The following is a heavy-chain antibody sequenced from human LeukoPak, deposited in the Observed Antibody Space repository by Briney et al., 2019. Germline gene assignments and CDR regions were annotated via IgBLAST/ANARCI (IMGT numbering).Heavy chain of an antibody. Sequence: PSETLSLTCTVSGGSISSYYWSWIRQPPGKGLEWIGYIYYSGSTNYNPSLKSRVIISVDTSKNQFPLKLSSVTAADTAVYYCARRYEDAFDIWGQGTMVTVSS. CDR3: ARRYEDAFDI. CDR1: GGSISSYY. CDR2: IYYSGST. V-gene: IGHV4-59*01. D-gene: IGHD5-12*01. J-gene: IGHJ3*02.